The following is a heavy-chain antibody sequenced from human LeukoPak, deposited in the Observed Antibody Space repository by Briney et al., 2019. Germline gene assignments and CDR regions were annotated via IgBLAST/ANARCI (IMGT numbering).Heavy chain of an antibody. Sequence: ASETLSLTCTVSGGSISSYYWSWIRQPPGKGREWIGYIYYSGSTNYNPSLKSRVTISVDTSKNQFSLKLSSVTAADTAVYYCARHVHSSSWYRTDAFDIWGQGTMVTVSS. CDR3: ARHVHSSSWYRTDAFDI. CDR1: GGSISSYY. CDR2: IYYSGST. D-gene: IGHD6-13*01. V-gene: IGHV4-59*01. J-gene: IGHJ3*02.